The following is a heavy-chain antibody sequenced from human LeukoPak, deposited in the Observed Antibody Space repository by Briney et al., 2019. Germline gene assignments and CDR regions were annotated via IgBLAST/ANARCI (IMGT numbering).Heavy chain of an antibody. V-gene: IGHV3-23*01. CDR1: GFTFSSYG. J-gene: IGHJ4*02. Sequence: PGGSLRLSCAASGFTFSSYGMSWVRQAPGKGLEWVSAISGSGGSTYYADSVKGRFTISRDNSKNTLYLQMNSLRAEDTAVYYCAKDLLLWFGEANYWGQGTLVTVSS. D-gene: IGHD3-10*01. CDR3: AKDLLLWFGEANY. CDR2: ISGSGGST.